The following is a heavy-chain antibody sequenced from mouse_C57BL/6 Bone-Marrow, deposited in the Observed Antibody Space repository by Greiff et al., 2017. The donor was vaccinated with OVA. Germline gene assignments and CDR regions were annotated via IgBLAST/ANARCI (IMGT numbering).Heavy chain of an antibody. CDR1: GYTFTSYG. CDR2: IYPRSGNT. CDR3: ASAYSLYYFDY. D-gene: IGHD2-10*01. Sequence: QVHVKQSGAELARPGASVKLSCKASGYTFTSYGISWVKQRTGQGLEWIGEIYPRSGNTYYNEKFKGKATLTADKSSSTAYMELRSLTSEDSAVYFCASAYSLYYFDYWGQGTTLTVSS. J-gene: IGHJ2*01. V-gene: IGHV1-81*01.